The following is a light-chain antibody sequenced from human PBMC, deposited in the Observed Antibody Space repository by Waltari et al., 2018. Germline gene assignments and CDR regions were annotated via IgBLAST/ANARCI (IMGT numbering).Light chain of an antibody. CDR1: SGSIASNY. CDR2: EDN. CDR3: QSYEV. Sequence: NFMLTQPHSVSESPGKTVTISCTRSSGSIASNYVQWYQQRPGSAPTTVIYEDNQRPSGVPDRFSGSIDSSSNSASLTISGLKPEDEADYYCQSYEVFGGGTKLTVL. J-gene: IGLJ2*01. V-gene: IGLV6-57*03.